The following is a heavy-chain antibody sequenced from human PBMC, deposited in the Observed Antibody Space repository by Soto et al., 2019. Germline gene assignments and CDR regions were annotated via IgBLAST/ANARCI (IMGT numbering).Heavy chain of an antibody. Sequence: GASVKVSCKASGGTFSSYTISWVRQAPGQGLEWMGRIIPILGIANYAQKFQGRVTITADKSTSTAYMELSSLRSEDTAVYYCARESFLGVVVPAAIHWFDPWGQGTLVTVAS. CDR1: GGTFSSYT. CDR3: ARESFLGVVVPAAIHWFDP. J-gene: IGHJ5*02. D-gene: IGHD2-2*01. V-gene: IGHV1-69*04. CDR2: IIPILGIA.